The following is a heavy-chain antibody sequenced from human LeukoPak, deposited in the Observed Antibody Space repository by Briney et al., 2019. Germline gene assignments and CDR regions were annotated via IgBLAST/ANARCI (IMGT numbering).Heavy chain of an antibody. Sequence: GGSLRLSCEASGFTFSNYGMHWVRQAPGKGLEWVSYIPYDGSNKYYADSVKGRFTIFRDNSKNTLFLQMNSLRREDTAVYYCAKDWNYYGSGSYYDSWGYWGQGTLVTVSS. CDR3: AKDWNYYGSGSYYDSWGY. CDR1: GFTFSNYG. CDR2: IPYDGSNK. J-gene: IGHJ4*02. V-gene: IGHV3-30*02. D-gene: IGHD3-10*01.